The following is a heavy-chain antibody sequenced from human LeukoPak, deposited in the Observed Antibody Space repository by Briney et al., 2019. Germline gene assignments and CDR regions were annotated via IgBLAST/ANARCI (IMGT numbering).Heavy chain of an antibody. Sequence: GASVTVSCKASGYTFTAYYMHWVRQAPGQGLEWMGWINPNSGGTKYAQKFQGRVTMTRDTSISTAYMELGTLRSDDTAVYYCARAEAIDYWGQGTLVTVSS. CDR3: ARAEAIDY. CDR1: GYTFTAYY. CDR2: INPNSGGT. V-gene: IGHV1-2*02. D-gene: IGHD5-12*01. J-gene: IGHJ4*02.